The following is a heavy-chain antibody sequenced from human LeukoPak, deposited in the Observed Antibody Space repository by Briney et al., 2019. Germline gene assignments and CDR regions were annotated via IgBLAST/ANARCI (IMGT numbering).Heavy chain of an antibody. D-gene: IGHD6-13*01. Sequence: GGSLRLSYAPCGLTFSRYENTCVRQAPGKGLEWVSYISSSGSTIYYADSVKGRFTISRDNSKNTLYLQMNSLRGEDTAVYYSAKCRSSWFGNGFDIWGQGTMVTVSS. CDR1: GLTFSRYE. V-gene: IGHV3-48*03. CDR2: ISSSGSTI. CDR3: AKCRSSWFGNGFDI. J-gene: IGHJ3*02.